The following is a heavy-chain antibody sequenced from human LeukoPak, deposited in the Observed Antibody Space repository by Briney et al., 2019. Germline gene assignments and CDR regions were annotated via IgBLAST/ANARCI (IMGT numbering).Heavy chain of an antibody. CDR2: ISTSGGT. Sequence: PSGTLSLTCTVSGGSICGYYWSGIRPPAGRGLEWSGRISTSGGTNYGPSLKSRVTISVSTSKNQSSLKLISVTAADTAVYYCARDPTGTTNYWGQGSLVTVSS. CDR1: GGSICGYY. D-gene: IGHD1-7*01. J-gene: IGHJ4*02. V-gene: IGHV4-4*07. CDR3: ARDPTGTTNY.